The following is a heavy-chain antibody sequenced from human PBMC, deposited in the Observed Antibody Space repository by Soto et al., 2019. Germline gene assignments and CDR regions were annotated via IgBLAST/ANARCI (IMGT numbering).Heavy chain of an antibody. CDR3: ARVSGGYYDIDY. V-gene: IGHV3-11*06. CDR1: GFTFSDYY. J-gene: IGHJ4*02. CDR2: ITSRSYT. Sequence: GSLRLSCAASGFTFSDYYMSWIRQAPGKGLEWVSDITSRSYTNYADSVRGRFTISRDNAKNSLYLQMNSLRVEDTALYYCARVSGGYYDIDYWGQGTLGTVSS. D-gene: IGHD3-22*01.